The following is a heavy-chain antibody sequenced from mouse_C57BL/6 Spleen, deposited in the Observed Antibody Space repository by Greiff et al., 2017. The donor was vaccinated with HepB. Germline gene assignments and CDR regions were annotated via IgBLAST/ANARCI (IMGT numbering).Heavy chain of an antibody. CDR1: GFNIKDYY. D-gene: IGHD1-1*01. CDR3: AREGAGTTVGATDYFDY. CDR2: IDPEDGET. V-gene: IGHV14-2*01. J-gene: IGHJ2*01. Sequence: VHVKQSGAELVKPGASVKLSCTASGFNIKDYYMHWVKQRTEQGLEWIGRIDPEDGETKYAPKFQGKATITADTSSNTAYLQLSSLTSEDTAVYYWAREGAGTTVGATDYFDYWGQGTTLTVSS.